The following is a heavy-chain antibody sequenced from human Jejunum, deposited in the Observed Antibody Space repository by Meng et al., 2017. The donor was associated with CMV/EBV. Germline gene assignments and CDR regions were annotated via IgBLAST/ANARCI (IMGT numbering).Heavy chain of an antibody. Sequence: SFSTVWMSWVRQAPGKGLEWLANIKQDGREKYYVDSVRGRFIISRDNAHNSLYLEMNSLRADDSGLYYCSRQGILIPSATNWFDPWGQGTLVTVSS. J-gene: IGHJ5*02. V-gene: IGHV3-7*01. CDR1: SFSTVW. D-gene: IGHD2-2*01. CDR3: SRQGILIPSATNWFDP. CDR2: IKQDGREK.